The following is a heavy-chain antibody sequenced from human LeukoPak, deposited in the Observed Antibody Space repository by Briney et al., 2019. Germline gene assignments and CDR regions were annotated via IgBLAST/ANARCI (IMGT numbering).Heavy chain of an antibody. D-gene: IGHD3-3*01. J-gene: IGHJ6*02. Sequence: PSETLSLTCAVSGGSISSCGYSWSWIRQPPGKGLEWIGYIYHSGSTYYNPSLKSRVTISVDRSKNQFSLKLSSVTAADTAVYYCARGDDFDYGVDVWGQGTTVTVSS. CDR2: IYHSGST. CDR3: ARGDDFDYGVDV. CDR1: GGSISSCGYS. V-gene: IGHV4-30-2*01.